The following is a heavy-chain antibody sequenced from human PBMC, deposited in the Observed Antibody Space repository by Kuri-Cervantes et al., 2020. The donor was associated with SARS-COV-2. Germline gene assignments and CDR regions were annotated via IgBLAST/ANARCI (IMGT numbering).Heavy chain of an antibody. J-gene: IGHJ6*02. CDR2: IIPIFGTA. V-gene: IGHV1-69*06. Sequence: SVKVSCKASGGTFSSHAISWVRQAPGQGLEWMGGIIPIFGTANYAQKFQGRVTITADKSTSTAYMELSSLRSEDTAVYYCASSPESGPYYYGMDVWGQGTTVTVSS. D-gene: IGHD6-25*01. CDR3: ASSPESGPYYYGMDV. CDR1: GGTFSSHA.